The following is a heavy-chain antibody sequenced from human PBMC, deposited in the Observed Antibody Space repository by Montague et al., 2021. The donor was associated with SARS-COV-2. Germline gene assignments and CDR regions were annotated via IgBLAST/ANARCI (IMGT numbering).Heavy chain of an antibody. CDR3: VRRGYLYCYFDL. V-gene: IGHV4-39*07. CDR2: IYYSGSP. Sequence: SETLSLTCTVSGDSISSGNHYWGWVRQSPGKGLEWIAVIYYSGSPYYTPSLKSRVTISVDTSRNQISLKLNTVTAADTAVFYCVRRGYLYCYFDLWGRGTLVTVS. J-gene: IGHJ2*01. CDR1: GDSISSGNHY. D-gene: IGHD2-15*01.